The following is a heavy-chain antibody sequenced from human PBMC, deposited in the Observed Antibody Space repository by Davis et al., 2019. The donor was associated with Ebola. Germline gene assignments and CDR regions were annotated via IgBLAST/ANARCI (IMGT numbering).Heavy chain of an antibody. CDR3: ARLDEDDYLTGPDY. Sequence: GESLKISCSASGFIFSTYVMSWVRQAPGKGLEWVSTYGTSADTYYADSVKGRFTISRDNSKNTVDLQMNSLRVEDTAVYYCARLDEDDYLTGPDYWGQGTLVTVSS. J-gene: IGHJ4*02. V-gene: IGHV3-23*01. CDR1: GFIFSTYV. CDR2: GTSADT. D-gene: IGHD3-9*01.